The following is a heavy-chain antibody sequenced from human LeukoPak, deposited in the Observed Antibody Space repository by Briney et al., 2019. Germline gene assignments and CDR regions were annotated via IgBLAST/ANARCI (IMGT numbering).Heavy chain of an antibody. Sequence: PSETLSLTCTVSGGSISSSSYYWGWIRQPPGKGLEWIGSIYYSGSTYYNPSLKSRVTISVDTSKNQFSLKLSSVTAADTAVYYCARDPRGWVFVYWGQGTLVTVSS. J-gene: IGHJ4*02. V-gene: IGHV4-39*07. CDR3: ARDPRGWVFVY. D-gene: IGHD6-19*01. CDR2: IYYSGST. CDR1: GGSISSSSYY.